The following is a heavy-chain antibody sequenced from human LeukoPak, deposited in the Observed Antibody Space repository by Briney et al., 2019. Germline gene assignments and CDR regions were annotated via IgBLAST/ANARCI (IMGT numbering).Heavy chain of an antibody. D-gene: IGHD5-18*01. CDR3: ARAASQDYYYYYMDV. CDR1: GGSFSGYY. V-gene: IGHV4-34*01. J-gene: IGHJ6*03. CDR2: INHSGST. Sequence: SETLSLTCTVYGGSFSGYYWSWIRQPPGKGLEWIGEINHSGSTNYNPSLKSRVTISVDTSNNQFSLKLSSMTAADTAVYYCARAASQDYYYYYMDVWGKGTTVTVSS.